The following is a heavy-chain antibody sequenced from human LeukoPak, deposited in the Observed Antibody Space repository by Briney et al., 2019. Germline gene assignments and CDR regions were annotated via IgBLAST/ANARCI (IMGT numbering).Heavy chain of an antibody. V-gene: IGHV1-69*13. D-gene: IGHD5-12*01. CDR1: GGIFSSYA. J-gene: IGHJ5*02. CDR3: ARDRLPHGGYLNWFDP. Sequence: ASVKVSCKASGGIFSSYAISWVRQAPGQGLEWMGGIIPIFGTANYAQKFQGRVTITADESTSTACMELSSLRSEDTAVYYCARDRLPHGGYLNWFDPWGQGTLVTVSS. CDR2: IIPIFGTA.